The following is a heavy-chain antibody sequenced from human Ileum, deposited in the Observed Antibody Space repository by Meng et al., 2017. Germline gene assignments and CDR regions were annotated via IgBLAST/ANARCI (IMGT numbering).Heavy chain of an antibody. CDR2: INHSGST. J-gene: IGHJ5*02. CDR1: GWSLSGYY. V-gene: IGHV4-34*01. CDR3: ARGGPWFDP. Sequence: HVEREQWGSGLLDPAVTLSLTCAVYGWSLSGYYWSSIRQPPGKGLEWIGEINHSGSTNYNPSLKSRVTISVDTSKNQFSLKLSSVTAADTAVYYCARGGPWFDPWGQGTLVTVSS.